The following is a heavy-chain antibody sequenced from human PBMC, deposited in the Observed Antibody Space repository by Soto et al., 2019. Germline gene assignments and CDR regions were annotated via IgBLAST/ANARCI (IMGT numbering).Heavy chain of an antibody. CDR3: ASKFGELLADAFDI. CDR2: IYHSGSI. D-gene: IGHD3-10*01. CDR1: NASISSRKW. V-gene: IGHV4-4*02. J-gene: IGHJ3*02. Sequence: QVQLQESGPGLVKPSGTLSLTCTVSNASISSRKWWTWVRQTPGKGLEWIGEIYHSGSINHNPSLKSRVTMSVDKYNNKFSLKMTSVTAADTAVYYCASKFGELLADAFDIWGQVTVVTVSS.